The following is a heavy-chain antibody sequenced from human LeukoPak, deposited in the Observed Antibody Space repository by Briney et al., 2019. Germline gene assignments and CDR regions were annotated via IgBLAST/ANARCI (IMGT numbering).Heavy chain of an antibody. J-gene: IGHJ3*02. CDR2: IGSSGGGT. D-gene: IGHD2-15*01. CDR3: AKIHQNRVVVGAKGAFDI. V-gene: IGHV3-23*01. CDR1: GLTFNNYA. Sequence: SGGSLRLSCGASGLTFNNYAMHWVRQSSGKGLEWVSGIGSSGGGTYYADSVKGRFTISRDTSKDTVYLQMDSLRAEDTAIYYCAKIHQNRVVVGAKGAFDIWGQGTVVTVSS.